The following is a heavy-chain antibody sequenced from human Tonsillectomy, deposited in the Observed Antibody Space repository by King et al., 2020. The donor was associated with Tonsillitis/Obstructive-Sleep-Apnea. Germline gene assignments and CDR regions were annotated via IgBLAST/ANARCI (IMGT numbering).Heavy chain of an antibody. J-gene: IGHJ3*02. Sequence: VQLQESGPGLVKPSGTLSLTCAVSGGSISSDNCGSWVRQPPGKGLGWIVEIYHSGGTHYKASLKSRGTISIDKSKNPFSLELRSVTAADTAVYYCARDPPSEIFEASRSAPPIGAFDIWGQGTVVTVSS. CDR3: ARDPPSEIFEASRSAPPIGAFDI. CDR2: IYHSGGT. V-gene: IGHV4-4*02. CDR1: GGSISSDNC. D-gene: IGHD3-3*01.